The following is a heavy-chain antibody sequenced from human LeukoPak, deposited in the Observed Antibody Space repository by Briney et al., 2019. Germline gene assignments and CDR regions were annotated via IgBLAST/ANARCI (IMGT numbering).Heavy chain of an antibody. D-gene: IGHD2-15*01. CDR1: GLTFSSYV. CDR2: IWYDGSNK. Sequence: GGSLRLSCAASGLTFSSYVMHWVRQAPGKGLEWVAVIWYDGSNKYYADSVKGRFTISRDNSKNTLYLQMNSLRADDTAVYFCARDRCGGGSCHYYFDYWGQGTLVTVSS. V-gene: IGHV3-33*01. CDR3: ARDRCGGGSCHYYFDY. J-gene: IGHJ4*02.